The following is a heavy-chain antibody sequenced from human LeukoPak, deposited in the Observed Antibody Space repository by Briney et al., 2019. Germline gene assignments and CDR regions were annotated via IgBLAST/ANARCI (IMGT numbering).Heavy chain of an antibody. CDR2: FDPEDGET. CDR3: ATGVWFGELEGN. Sequence: ASVKVSCKVSGYTLTELSMHRVRQAPGKGLEWMGGFDPEDGETIYAQKFQGRVTMTEDTSTDTAYMELSSLRSEDTAVYYCATGVWFGELEGNWGQGTLVTVSS. V-gene: IGHV1-24*01. J-gene: IGHJ4*02. CDR1: GYTLTELS. D-gene: IGHD3-10*01.